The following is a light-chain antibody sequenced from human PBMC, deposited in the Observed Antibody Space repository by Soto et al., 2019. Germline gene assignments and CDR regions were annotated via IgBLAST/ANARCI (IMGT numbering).Light chain of an antibody. V-gene: IGKV3-15*01. CDR1: QNVSSH. CDR2: HAS. J-gene: IGKJ1*01. Sequence: EIVMTQSPATLSLSPGDRATLSCRASQNVSSHLAWYQQTPGQAPRLLIYHASTRAPAIPARFSGSGSGTEFTLSISSLQSEDFAVYYCQQYYNWPRTFGQGTKVDIK. CDR3: QQYYNWPRT.